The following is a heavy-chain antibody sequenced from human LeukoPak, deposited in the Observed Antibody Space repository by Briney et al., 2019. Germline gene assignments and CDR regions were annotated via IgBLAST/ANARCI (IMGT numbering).Heavy chain of an antibody. CDR2: ISYDGSNK. CDR3: ATSARTYLGSSLDY. J-gene: IGHJ4*02. CDR1: GFTFSSYA. V-gene: IGHV3-30-3*01. Sequence: PGGSLRLSCAASGFTFSSYAMHWVRQAPGKGLEWVAVISYDGSNKYYADSVKGRFTISRDNSKNTLYLQMNSLRAEDTALYYCATSARTYLGSSLDYWGQGTLVTVSS. D-gene: IGHD2-15*01.